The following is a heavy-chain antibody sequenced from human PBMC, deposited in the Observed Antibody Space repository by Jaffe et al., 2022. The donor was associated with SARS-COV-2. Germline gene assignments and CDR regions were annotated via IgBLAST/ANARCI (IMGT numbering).Heavy chain of an antibody. V-gene: IGHV3-23*01. Sequence: EVQVLESGGALVQPGGSLRLSCVASGFTFSSYAMSWVRQAPGKGLEWVSVISGSGRSTDFADSVKGRFTISRENSKKTLYLQMNSLRAEDTAVYYCAKGAGSGGGTMVYFDSWGQGTLVTVSS. J-gene: IGHJ4*02. CDR3: AKGAGSGGGTMVYFDS. CDR2: ISGSGRST. CDR1: GFTFSSYA. D-gene: IGHD3-10*01.